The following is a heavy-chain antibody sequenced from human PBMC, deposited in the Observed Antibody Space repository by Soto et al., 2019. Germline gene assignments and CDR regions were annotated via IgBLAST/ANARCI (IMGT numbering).Heavy chain of an antibody. CDR2: IYYSGST. D-gene: IGHD5-18*01. J-gene: IGHJ5*02. Sequence: PSETLSLTCTVSGASVSDHYWSWIRQPPGKGLEWIGYIYYSGSTNYNPSLKSRVTISVDTSKNQFSLKLSSVTAADTAVYYCARLVWSYGTWFDPWGQGTLVTVSS. V-gene: IGHV4-59*08. CDR1: GASVSDHY. CDR3: ARLVWSYGTWFDP.